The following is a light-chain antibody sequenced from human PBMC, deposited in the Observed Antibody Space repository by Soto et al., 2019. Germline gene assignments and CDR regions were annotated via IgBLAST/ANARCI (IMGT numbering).Light chain of an antibody. Sequence: QSFLTQPPSASGSPGQSVTISCTGTSSDVGGYNYVSWYQQHPGKAPKLMIYEVSKRPSGVPDRFSGSKSGNTASLTVSGLQAEDEADYYCSSYAGSNNPFVSGTGTKVTVL. J-gene: IGLJ1*01. CDR3: SSYAGSNNPFV. CDR1: SSDVGGYNY. V-gene: IGLV2-8*01. CDR2: EVS.